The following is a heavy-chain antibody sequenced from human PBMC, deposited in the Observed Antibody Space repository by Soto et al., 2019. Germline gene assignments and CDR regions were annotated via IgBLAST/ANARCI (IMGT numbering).Heavy chain of an antibody. V-gene: IGHV4-39*01. J-gene: IGHJ4*02. Sequence: QLQLQESGPGLVKPSETLSLTCTVSDGSISRSTFYWGWIRQPPGKGLEWIGSVHYTGRTYYNPSLKSRVTMSVDPSKSHLSLKVSSVPGADTDVYYCERHLYSGESSGYYGYWGQGALVTVSS. D-gene: IGHD3-22*01. CDR1: DGSISRSTFY. CDR3: ERHLYSGESSGYYGY. CDR2: VHYTGRT.